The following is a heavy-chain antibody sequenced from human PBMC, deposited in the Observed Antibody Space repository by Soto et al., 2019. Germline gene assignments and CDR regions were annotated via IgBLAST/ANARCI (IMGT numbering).Heavy chain of an antibody. V-gene: IGHV1-18*01. CDR1: GYTFTSYG. J-gene: IGHJ4*02. D-gene: IGHD1-1*01. CDR3: ARGRYGDY. CDR2: ISAHNGNT. Sequence: QVHLVQSGAEVKKPGASVKVSCKGSGYTFTSYGITWVRQAPGQGLEGMGWISAHNGNTDYAQKLQGRVTVTRDTSTSTAYMELRSLRSDDTAVYYCARGRYGDYCGQGALVTVSS.